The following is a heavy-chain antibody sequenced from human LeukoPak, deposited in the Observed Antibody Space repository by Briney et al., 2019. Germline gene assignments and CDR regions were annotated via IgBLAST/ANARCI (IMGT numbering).Heavy chain of an antibody. Sequence: GGSLRLSCAASGFTFRSYSMNWVRLAPGKGLEWVSYISDSSRSIYHADSVKGRFTISRDNARNSLYLQINSLRAEDTAVYYCARDRPVPAARYYYYYYGMDVWGQGTTVTVSS. CDR3: ARDRPVPAARYYYYYYGMDV. V-gene: IGHV3-48*01. CDR2: ISDSSRSI. J-gene: IGHJ6*02. D-gene: IGHD2-2*01. CDR1: GFTFRSYS.